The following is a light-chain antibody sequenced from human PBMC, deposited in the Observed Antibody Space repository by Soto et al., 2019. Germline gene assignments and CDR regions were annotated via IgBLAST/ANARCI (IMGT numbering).Light chain of an antibody. CDR2: KAS. CDR3: QQYHRSPVT. CDR1: QSINSW. J-gene: IGKJ4*01. Sequence: DIQMTQSPSTLSAFVGDRVTITCRASQSINSWLAWYQQKPGKAPILLIYKASNLESGAPSRFSGSGSGTEFTLTISSLQPDDFATYYCQQYHRSPVTFGGGTKVEIK. V-gene: IGKV1-5*03.